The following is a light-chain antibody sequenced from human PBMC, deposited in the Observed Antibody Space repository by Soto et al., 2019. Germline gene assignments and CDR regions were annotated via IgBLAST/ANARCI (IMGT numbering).Light chain of an antibody. CDR3: QQYNSYSPWT. CDR2: KAS. CDR1: QSISSW. V-gene: IGKV1-5*03. Sequence: DTQITQSTSTLSASVGDRVTITCRASQSISSWLAWYQQKPGKAPKLLIYKASSLESGVPSRFSGSGSGTEFTLTISSLQPDDFATYYCQQYNSYSPWTFGQGTKVDIK. J-gene: IGKJ1*01.